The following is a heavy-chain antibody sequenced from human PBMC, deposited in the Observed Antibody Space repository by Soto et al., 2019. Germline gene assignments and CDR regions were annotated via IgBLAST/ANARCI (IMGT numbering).Heavy chain of an antibody. CDR3: ARPYDIFTGYYSYRDGMDV. CDR2: IYPGDSDT. D-gene: IGHD3-9*01. V-gene: IGHV5-51*01. CDR1: GYSFTSYW. J-gene: IGHJ6*01. Sequence: GESLKISCKGSGYSFTSYWIGWVRQMPGKGLEWMGIIYPGDSDTRYSPSFQGQVTISADKSISTAYLQWSSLKASDTAMYYCARPYDIFTGYYSYRDGMDVWGQGTTVIGSS.